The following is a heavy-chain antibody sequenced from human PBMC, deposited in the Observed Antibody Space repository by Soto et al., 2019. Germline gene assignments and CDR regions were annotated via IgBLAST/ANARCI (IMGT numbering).Heavy chain of an antibody. CDR2: IRSKANSYAT. D-gene: IGHD3-22*01. J-gene: IGHJ4*02. V-gene: IGHV3-73*01. CDR3: TWRYDSSGPDFDY. Sequence: GGSLRLSCAASGFTFSGSAMHWVRQASGKGLEWVGRIRSKANSYATAYAASVKGRFTISRDDSKNTAYLQMNSLKTEDTAVYYCTWRYDSSGPDFDYWGQGTLVTVSS. CDR1: GFTFSGSA.